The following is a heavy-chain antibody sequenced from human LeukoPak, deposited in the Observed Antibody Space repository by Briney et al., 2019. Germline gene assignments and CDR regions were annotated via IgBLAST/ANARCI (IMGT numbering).Heavy chain of an antibody. Sequence: VASVKVSCKVSGYTLTELSMNWVRQAPGKGLEWMGGFDPEDGETIYAQKFQGRVTMTEDTSTDTAYMELSSLRSEDTAVYYCAQVRNNIDGIVNPLDYFQHWGQGTLVTVSS. D-gene: IGHD3/OR15-3a*01. J-gene: IGHJ1*01. CDR3: AQVRNNIDGIVNPLDYFQH. CDR2: FDPEDGET. V-gene: IGHV1-24*01. CDR1: GYTLTELS.